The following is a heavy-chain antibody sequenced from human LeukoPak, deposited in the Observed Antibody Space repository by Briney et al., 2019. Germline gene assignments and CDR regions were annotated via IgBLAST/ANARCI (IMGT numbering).Heavy chain of an antibody. J-gene: IGHJ5*02. CDR3: ARDRSHPLYDTTGYFAKWFDP. D-gene: IGHD3-22*01. CDR1: GGSISGSY. CDR2: IYYSGSI. V-gene: IGHV4-59*01. Sequence: SETLSLTCTVSGGSISGSYWSWIRQPPGKRLEWIGYIYYSGSINYNPSLKSRVTISLDTSKNQFSLKLTSVTAADTAVYYCARDRSHPLYDTTGYFAKWFDPWGQGTLVTVSS.